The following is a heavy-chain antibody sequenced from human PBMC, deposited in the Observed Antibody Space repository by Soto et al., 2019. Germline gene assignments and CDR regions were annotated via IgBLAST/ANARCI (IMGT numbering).Heavy chain of an antibody. CDR1: GYTFTGYY. D-gene: IGHD6-13*01. J-gene: IGHJ5*02. CDR2: INPNSGGT. V-gene: IGHV1-2*04. Sequence: GASVKVSSKASGYTFTGYYMHWVRQAPGQGLEWMGWINPNSGGTNYAQKFQGWVTMTRDTSISTAYMELSRLRSDDTAVYYCARERIAADNWFDPWGQGTLVTVSS. CDR3: ARERIAADNWFDP.